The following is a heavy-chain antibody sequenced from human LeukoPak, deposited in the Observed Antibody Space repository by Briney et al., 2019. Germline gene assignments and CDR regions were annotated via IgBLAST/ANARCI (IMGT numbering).Heavy chain of an antibody. V-gene: IGHV4-34*01. CDR2: INHSGST. J-gene: IGHJ4*02. CDR1: GGSFSGYY. CDR3: ARRSMTTVDY. D-gene: IGHD4-11*01. Sequence: SETLSLTCAVYGGSFSGYYWSWIRQPPGKGLEWIGEINHSGSTNYNPSLKSRVTISVDTSKNQISLKMSSVTAADTAVYYCARRSMTTVDYWGQGTLVTVSS.